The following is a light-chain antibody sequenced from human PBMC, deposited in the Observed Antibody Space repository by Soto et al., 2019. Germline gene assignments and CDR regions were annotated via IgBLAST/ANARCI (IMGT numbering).Light chain of an antibody. Sequence: QLVLTQSPSASSSLGASVQLTCTLSSGHSNYAIAWHQQQPEKGPRYLMKLNNDGSHSKGDGVPDRFSVSSSGAERYLTISSLQSEDEADYYCQTWGTGIGVFGGGTKLTVL. CDR2: LNNDGSH. CDR1: SGHSNYA. V-gene: IGLV4-69*01. J-gene: IGLJ2*01. CDR3: QTWGTGIGV.